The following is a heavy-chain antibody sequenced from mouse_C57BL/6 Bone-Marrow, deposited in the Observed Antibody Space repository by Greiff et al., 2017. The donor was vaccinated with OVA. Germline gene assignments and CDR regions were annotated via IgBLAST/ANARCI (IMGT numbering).Heavy chain of an antibody. CDR3: ARSLSGSTYYFDY. V-gene: IGHV1-7*01. Sequence: QVQLQQSGAELAKPGASVKLSCKASGYTFTSYWMHWVKQRPGQGLEWIGYINPSSDYTKYNQKFKDKATLTADKSSSTAYMQLSSLTYEDSAVYYCARSLSGSTYYFDYWGQGTTLTVSS. J-gene: IGHJ2*01. CDR1: GYTFTSYW. D-gene: IGHD1-1*01. CDR2: INPSSDYT.